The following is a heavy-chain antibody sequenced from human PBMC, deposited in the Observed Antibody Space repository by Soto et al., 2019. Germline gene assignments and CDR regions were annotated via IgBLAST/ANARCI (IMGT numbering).Heavy chain of an antibody. Sequence: SETLSLTCTVSGASITYGAYSWSWIRQTPGKGLEWIGYINHLETTFYNPSFESRLTLSIDRTKNQFSLNLKSMSAADRAVYFCARGGGFDSFDYWVQGMLVTVSS. V-gene: IGHV4-30-2*01. CDR2: INHLETT. D-gene: IGHD3-10*01. J-gene: IGHJ4*02. CDR3: ARGGGFDSFDY. CDR1: GASITYGAYS.